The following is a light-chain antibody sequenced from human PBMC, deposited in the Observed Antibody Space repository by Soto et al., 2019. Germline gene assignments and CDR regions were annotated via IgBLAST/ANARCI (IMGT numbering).Light chain of an antibody. Sequence: AIRMTQSPSSLSASTGDRVTITFVASQDISGYLAWYQQKPGKAPKFLIYATSTFQSGVPSRFSGGGSGTDFTLTISSLQPDDFATYYCQQYNSYSRTFGQGTKVDIK. CDR2: ATS. J-gene: IGKJ1*01. CDR3: QQYNSYSRT. CDR1: QDISGY. V-gene: IGKV1-8*01.